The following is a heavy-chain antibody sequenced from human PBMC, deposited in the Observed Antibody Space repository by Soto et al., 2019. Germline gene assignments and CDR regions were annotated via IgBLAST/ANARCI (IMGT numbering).Heavy chain of an antibody. Sequence: PSETLSLTCAVSGGSVSRSSYYWCWIRHPPGKGLEWIGHIYYNGRTYYNPSLKSRVTISVDTSKNQFSLNLNSVTAADTAVYYCARRPKSGSFHYYGVDVWGRGTTVTVSS. CDR2: IYYNGRT. V-gene: IGHV4-39*01. CDR3: ARRPKSGSFHYYGVDV. D-gene: IGHD1-26*01. CDR1: GGSVSRSSYY. J-gene: IGHJ6*02.